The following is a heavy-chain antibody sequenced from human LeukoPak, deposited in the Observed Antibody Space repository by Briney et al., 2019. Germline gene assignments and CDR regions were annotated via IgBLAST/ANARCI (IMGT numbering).Heavy chain of an antibody. CDR3: ARERDYYDSSGYILFDY. CDR1: GGTFSSYA. V-gene: IGHV1-69*06. D-gene: IGHD3-22*01. CDR2: IIPIFGTA. Sequence: ASVKVSCKASGGTFSSYAISWVRQAPGQGLEWMGGIIPIFGTANYAQKFQGRVTITADKSTSTAYMELSSLRSEDTAVYYCARERDYYDSSGYILFDYRGQGTLVTVSS. J-gene: IGHJ4*02.